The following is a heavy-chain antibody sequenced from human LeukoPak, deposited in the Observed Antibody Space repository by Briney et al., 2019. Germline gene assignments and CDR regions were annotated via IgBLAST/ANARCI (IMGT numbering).Heavy chain of an antibody. CDR3: PRGSHSSNDY. CDR1: GGSFRGYY. J-gene: IGHJ4*02. V-gene: IGHV4-34*01. CDR2: LTHSAST. Sequence: SETLSLTCAVYGGSFRGYYWSWIRQPPGKGLEWIGELTHSASTNYNPSLKSRVTISVDTSKNQFSPKLSSVPAADTAVYYCPRGSHSSNDYWGPGTPVTASS. D-gene: IGHD2-15*01.